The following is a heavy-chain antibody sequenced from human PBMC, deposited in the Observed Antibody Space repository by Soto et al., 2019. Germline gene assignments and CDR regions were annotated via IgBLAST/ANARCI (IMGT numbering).Heavy chain of an antibody. CDR1: GASLSSGSYY. CDR2: FYYTGTT. Sequence: TLSLTCTVSGASLSSGSYYWSWIRQPPGKGLEWIRYFYYTGTTKYNPSLESRVTISADTSKNQFSLNLTSVTAADTAVYYCARISYWVKDYWGQGALVTVSS. J-gene: IGHJ4*02. D-gene: IGHD2-8*02. CDR3: ARISYWVKDY. V-gene: IGHV4-61*01.